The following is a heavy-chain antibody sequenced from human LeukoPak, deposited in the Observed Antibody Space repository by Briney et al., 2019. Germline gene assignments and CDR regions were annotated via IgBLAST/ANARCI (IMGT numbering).Heavy chain of an antibody. V-gene: IGHV1-69*05. CDR1: GGTFSSYA. J-gene: IGHJ3*02. CDR2: IIPISGTA. D-gene: IGHD3-22*01. Sequence: ASVKVSCKASGGTFSSYAISWVRQAPGQGLEWMGGIIPISGTANYAQKFQGRVTITTDESTSTAYLELSSLRSEDTAVYYCARGLDERYYYDSSGYGDAFGIWGQGTMVTVSS. CDR3: ARGLDERYYYDSSGYGDAFGI.